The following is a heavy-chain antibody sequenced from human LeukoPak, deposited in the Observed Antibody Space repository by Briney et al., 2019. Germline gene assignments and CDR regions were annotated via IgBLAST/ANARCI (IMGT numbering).Heavy chain of an antibody. J-gene: IGHJ5*02. D-gene: IGHD2-8*01. Sequence: GGSLRLSCAASGFTFSTFWMGWVRRAPGKGLEWVANIKEDGSEIYYVDSVRGRFTISRDNAKNSLYLQMNSLRAEGTALYYCARVVSKGWFDPWGQGTLVIVSS. CDR3: ARVVSKGWFDP. V-gene: IGHV3-7*05. CDR2: IKEDGSEI. CDR1: GFTFSTFW.